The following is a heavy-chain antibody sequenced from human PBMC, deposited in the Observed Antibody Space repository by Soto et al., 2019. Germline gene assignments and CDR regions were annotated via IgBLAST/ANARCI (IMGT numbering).Heavy chain of an antibody. V-gene: IGHV3-48*03. Sequence: EVQLVESGGGLVQPGGSLRLSCAASGFTFSSYEMNWVRQAPGKGLEWVSYISSSGSTIYYADSVKGRFTISRDNAQNSLYLQMNSLRAEDTAVYYCARILGGDYYGMDVWGQGTTVTVSS. D-gene: IGHD7-27*01. CDR2: ISSSGSTI. J-gene: IGHJ6*02. CDR3: ARILGGDYYGMDV. CDR1: GFTFSSYE.